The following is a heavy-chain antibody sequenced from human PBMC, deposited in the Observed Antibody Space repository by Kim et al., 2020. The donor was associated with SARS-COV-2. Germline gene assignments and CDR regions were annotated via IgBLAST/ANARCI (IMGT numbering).Heavy chain of an antibody. V-gene: IGHV3-9*01. J-gene: IGHJ5*01. CDR3: AKDWDSSSWF. Sequence: GGSLRLSCVGSGFTFDEFALHWVRQAPGKGLEWVAGDSWKSGREGYADSVKGRFIISRDNAKNSLYLQMNSLTPDDTALYYCAKDWDSSSWF. D-gene: IGHD6-13*01. CDR2: DSWKSGRE. CDR1: GFTFDEFA.